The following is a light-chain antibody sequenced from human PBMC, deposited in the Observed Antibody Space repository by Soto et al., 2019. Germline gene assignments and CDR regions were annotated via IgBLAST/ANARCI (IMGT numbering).Light chain of an antibody. V-gene: IGKV1-33*01. CDR2: DAS. CDR3: QQYDNLPYT. J-gene: IGKJ2*01. CDR1: QDISNY. Sequence: DIQMTQSPSSLSASVGDRVTITCQASQDISNYLNWYQQKPGKAPKLLIYDASNLETGVPSRFSRSGSGTDLTFTISSLQPEDIATYYCQQYDNLPYTFGQGTKLEIK.